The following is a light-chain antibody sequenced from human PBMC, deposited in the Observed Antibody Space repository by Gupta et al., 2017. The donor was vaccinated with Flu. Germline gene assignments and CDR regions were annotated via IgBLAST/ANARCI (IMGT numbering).Light chain of an antibody. J-gene: IGKJ2*01. CDR1: QRVGYN. Sequence: SATLSCRAIQRVGYNLAWYQHRPGHAPRLLIYGIFKRPTDVPARFLGRGSGTEFTLTISSLQSEDFAVYYCQQYKAWPPEYTFGQGTRLDI. CDR2: GIF. V-gene: IGKV3-15*01. CDR3: QQYKAWPPEYT.